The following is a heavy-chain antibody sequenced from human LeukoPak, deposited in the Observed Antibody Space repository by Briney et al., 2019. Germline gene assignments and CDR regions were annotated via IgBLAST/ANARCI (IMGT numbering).Heavy chain of an antibody. D-gene: IGHD6-13*01. J-gene: IGHJ6*02. CDR3: AGSSSWYGYYYGMDV. V-gene: IGHV3-48*01. CDR2: ISSSSSTI. Sequence: PGGSLRLSCAASGFTFSSYSMNWVRQAPGKGLEWVSYISSSSSTIYYADSVKGRFTISRDNAKNSLYLQMNSLRAEDTAVYYCAGSSSWYGYYYGMDVWGQGTTVTVSS. CDR1: GFTFSSYS.